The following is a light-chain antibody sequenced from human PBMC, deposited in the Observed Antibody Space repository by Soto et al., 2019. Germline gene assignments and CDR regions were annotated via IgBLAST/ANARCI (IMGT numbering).Light chain of an antibody. Sequence: DIQLTQSPSFLSASVGDRVTITCRASQGISSYLAWYQQKXXKAPKLLIYAASTLQSGVPSRFSGSGSGTELTLTISSLQPEDFATYYCQQLNSYPITFGPGTKVDIK. CDR3: QQLNSYPIT. CDR1: QGISSY. V-gene: IGKV1-9*01. CDR2: AAS. J-gene: IGKJ3*01.